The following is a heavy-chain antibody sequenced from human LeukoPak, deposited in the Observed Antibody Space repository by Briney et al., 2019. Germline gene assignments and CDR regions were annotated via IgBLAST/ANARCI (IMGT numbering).Heavy chain of an antibody. CDR3: ARDHWDSMRFGDHGGGTWFDP. V-gene: IGHV4-61*01. D-gene: IGHD3-10*01. CDR2: IYDSGST. Sequence: SETLSLTCTVSGGSVNSGSYYWTWIRQPPGKGLEWIGYIYDSGSTNYNPSLKSRVTISVDTSKNQFSLKLSSVTAADTAVYYCARDHWDSMRFGDHGGGTWFDPWGQGTLVTVSS. CDR1: GGSVNSGSYY. J-gene: IGHJ5*02.